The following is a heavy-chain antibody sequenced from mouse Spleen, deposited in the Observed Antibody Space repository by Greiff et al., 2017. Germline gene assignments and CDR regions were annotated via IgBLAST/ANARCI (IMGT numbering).Heavy chain of an antibody. CDR2: ISGGGSYT. Sequence: EVKLVESGGGLVKPGGSLKLSCAASGFTFSSYGMSWVRQTPEKRLEWVATISGGGSYTYYPDSVKGRFTISRDNAKNNLYLQMSSLRSEDTALYYCARHKDYDYDWYFDVWGAGTTVTVSS. V-gene: IGHV5-9-2*01. CDR3: ARHKDYDYDWYFDV. D-gene: IGHD2-4*01. CDR1: GFTFSSYG. J-gene: IGHJ1*01.